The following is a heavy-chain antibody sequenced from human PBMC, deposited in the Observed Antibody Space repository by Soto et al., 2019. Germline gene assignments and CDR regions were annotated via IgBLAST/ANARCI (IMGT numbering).Heavy chain of an antibody. V-gene: IGHV3-7*01. Sequence: EVQLVESGGGLVQPGGSLRLSCAASGFTFSSYWMSWVRQAPGKGLEWVANIKQDGSEKYYVDSVKGRFTISRDNAKNSLYLQMNSLRAEDTAVYYCARVLGDLVWWYFDLWGRGTLVTVSS. CDR2: IKQDGSEK. D-gene: IGHD3-3*01. CDR3: ARVLGDLVWWYFDL. CDR1: GFTFSSYW. J-gene: IGHJ2*01.